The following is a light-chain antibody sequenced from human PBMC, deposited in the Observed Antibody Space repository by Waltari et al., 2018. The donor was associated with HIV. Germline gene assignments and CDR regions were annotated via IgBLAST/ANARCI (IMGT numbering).Light chain of an antibody. CDR2: DVT. CDR3: STHATIDTLE. J-gene: IGLJ2*01. V-gene: IGLV2-14*03. CDR1: SSHFGLYNF. Sequence: QSALTQPASVSGSPGQSVTISCTGTSSHFGLYNFVSWYQQYPGTVPKLIIYDVTSRPSGVPPRFSGSRSGNTASLTISGLQVDDEAVYYCSTHATIDTLEFGGGTKLTVL.